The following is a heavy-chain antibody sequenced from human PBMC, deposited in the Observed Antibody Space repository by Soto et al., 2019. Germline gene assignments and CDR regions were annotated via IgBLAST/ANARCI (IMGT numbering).Heavy chain of an antibody. J-gene: IGHJ5*02. CDR2: IGTAGDT. Sequence: GGSLRLSCAASGFTFSSYDMHWVRQATGKGLEWVSAIGTAGDTYYPGSVKGRFTISRENAKNSLYLQMNSLRAGDTAVYYCARAQGYNWFDPWGQGTLVTVSS. CDR3: ARAQGYNWFDP. CDR1: GFTFSSYD. V-gene: IGHV3-13*01.